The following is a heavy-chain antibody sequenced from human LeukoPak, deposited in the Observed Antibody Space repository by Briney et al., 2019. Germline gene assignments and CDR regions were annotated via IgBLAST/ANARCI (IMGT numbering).Heavy chain of an antibody. Sequence: PGGSLRLSCAASGFTFSDYSMIWVRQAPGKGLEWVSSFTSSSNYICYAEPVKGRFAISRDNAKNSLYLQMNSLRAEDTAVYYCARDYTGTLDYWGQGTLVTVSS. CDR1: GFTFSDYS. J-gene: IGHJ4*02. V-gene: IGHV3-21*01. CDR3: ARDYTGTLDY. CDR2: FTSSSNYI. D-gene: IGHD1-1*01.